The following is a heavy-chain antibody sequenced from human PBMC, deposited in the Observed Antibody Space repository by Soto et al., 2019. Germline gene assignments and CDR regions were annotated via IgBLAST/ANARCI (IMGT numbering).Heavy chain of an antibody. CDR1: GGSISSSY. Sequence: PSETLSLTSTVSGGSISSSYWSWIRQPPGKGLEWIGYIYYRGSTNYNPSLKSRVTISVDTSKNQFSLKLSSVTAADTAVYYCARAIDPFTNWFDPWGQGTLVTVSS. CDR3: ARAIDPFTNWFDP. J-gene: IGHJ5*02. D-gene: IGHD3-22*01. CDR2: IYYRGST. V-gene: IGHV4-59*01.